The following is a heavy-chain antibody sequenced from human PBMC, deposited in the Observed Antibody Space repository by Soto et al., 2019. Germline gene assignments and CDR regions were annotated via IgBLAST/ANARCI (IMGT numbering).Heavy chain of an antibody. J-gene: IGHJ6*02. CDR3: TRHAIIPKLQYGMDV. D-gene: IGHD1-1*01. Sequence: SETLSLTCTVSGGSARGHYWSWIRQPPGKGLEWLGYIFYAGTTMYNPSVKSRVTISVDTSKNQFSLRLSSLTAADTSVYYCTRHAIIPKLQYGMDVWGQGTTVT. CDR1: GGSARGHY. CDR2: IFYAGTT. V-gene: IGHV4-59*02.